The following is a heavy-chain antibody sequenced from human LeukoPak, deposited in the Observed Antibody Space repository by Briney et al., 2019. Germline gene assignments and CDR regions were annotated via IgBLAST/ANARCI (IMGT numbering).Heavy chain of an antibody. D-gene: IGHD6-19*01. CDR1: GGSISSSSYY. CDR2: IYYSGST. Sequence: PSETLFLTCTVSGGSISSSSYYWGWIRQPPGKGLEWIGGIYYSGSTYYNPSLKSRVTISVDRSKNQFSLKLSSVTAADTAVYYCARGGGPSSGWYEGDWFDPWGQGTLVTVSS. CDR3: ARGGGPSSGWYEGDWFDP. V-gene: IGHV4-39*07. J-gene: IGHJ5*02.